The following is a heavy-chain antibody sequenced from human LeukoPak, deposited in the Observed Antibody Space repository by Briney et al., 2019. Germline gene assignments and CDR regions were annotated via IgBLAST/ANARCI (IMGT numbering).Heavy chain of an antibody. CDR2: IWYDGSNK. V-gene: IGHV3-33*01. J-gene: IGHJ4*02. CDR3: ARDGFPGGTVAGTYLNY. D-gene: IGHD6-19*01. CDR1: GFTFSSYG. Sequence: GGSLRLSCAASGFTFSSYGMHWVRQAPGKGLEWVAVIWYDGSNKYYADSVKGRFTISRDNSRNTLSLQMNSLRAEDTAVYYCARDGFPGGTVAGTYLNYWGQGTLVTVSS.